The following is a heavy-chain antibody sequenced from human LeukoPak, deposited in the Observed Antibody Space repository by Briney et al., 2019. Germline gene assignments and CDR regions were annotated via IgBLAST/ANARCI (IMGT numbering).Heavy chain of an antibody. D-gene: IGHD3-10*01. Sequence: SVKVSRKASGGTFSSYAISWVRQAPGQGLEWMGGIIPIFGTANYAQKFQGRVTITADESTSTAYMELSSLRSEDTAVYYCARGKVRGVIIEKGFYYYGMDVWGQGTTVTVSS. CDR2: IIPIFGTA. CDR3: ARGKVRGVIIEKGFYYYGMDV. J-gene: IGHJ6*02. CDR1: GGTFSSYA. V-gene: IGHV1-69*01.